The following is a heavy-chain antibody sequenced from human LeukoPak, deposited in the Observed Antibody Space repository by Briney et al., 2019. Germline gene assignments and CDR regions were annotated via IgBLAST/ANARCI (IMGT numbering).Heavy chain of an antibody. CDR2: ISAYNGNT. Sequence: ASVKVYCKASGYTFTSYGISWVRQAPGQGLEWMGWISAYNGNTNYAQNLQGRVTMTTDTSTSTAYMELRSLRSDDTAVYYCARNSSGWYDPNYFDYWGQGTLVTVSS. CDR3: ARNSSGWYDPNYFDY. CDR1: GYTFTSYG. J-gene: IGHJ4*02. V-gene: IGHV1-18*01. D-gene: IGHD6-19*01.